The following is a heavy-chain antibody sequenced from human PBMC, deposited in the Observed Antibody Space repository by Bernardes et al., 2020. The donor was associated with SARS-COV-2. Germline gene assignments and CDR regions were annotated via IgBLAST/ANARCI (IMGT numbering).Heavy chain of an antibody. CDR1: LFSLSPSGVG. J-gene: IGHJ4*02. CDR2: IYWDDDK. CDR3: AHRRLWNDGIDY. V-gene: IGHV2-5*02. Sequence: SGHTLLKPTQTLTLTCPFSLFSLSPSGVGVGWIRQPPGKALEWLALIYWDDDKRYSPSLKSRLTITKDTSKNQVVLTMTNMDPVDTATYYCAHRRLWNDGIDYWGQGTLGTVSS. D-gene: IGHD1-1*01.